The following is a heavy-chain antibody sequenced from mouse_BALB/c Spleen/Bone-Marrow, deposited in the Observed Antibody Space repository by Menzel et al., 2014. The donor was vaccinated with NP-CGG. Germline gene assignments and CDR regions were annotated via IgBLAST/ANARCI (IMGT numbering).Heavy chain of an antibody. D-gene: IGHD2-12*01. J-gene: IGHJ4*01. Sequence: VKLVESGPGLVAPSQSLSITCTVSGFSLTNFGVHWVRQPPGKGLEWLGIIWAGGATDYHSALMSRLIISKDNSKSQVFLKMNSLQTDDTAMYYCARVLRRSQDAMDYWGRGTSVTVSS. V-gene: IGHV2-9*02. CDR1: GFSLTNFG. CDR2: IWAGGAT. CDR3: ARVLRRSQDAMDY.